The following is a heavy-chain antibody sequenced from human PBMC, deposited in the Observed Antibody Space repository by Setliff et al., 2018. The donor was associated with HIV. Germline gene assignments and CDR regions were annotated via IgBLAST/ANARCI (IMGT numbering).Heavy chain of an antibody. CDR2: SNPNSGDT. Sequence: KASGYTFTDYSIHWVRQAPGQGLEWMGWSNPNSGDTKYAQNFQGRVTMTRDTSVSTAYMELSRLTSDDTAVYYCATVDDVSQIYFDVWGQGTTVTVSS. J-gene: IGHJ6*02. CDR3: ATVDDVSQIYFDV. V-gene: IGHV1-2*02. CDR1: GYTFTDYS. D-gene: IGHD3-3*01.